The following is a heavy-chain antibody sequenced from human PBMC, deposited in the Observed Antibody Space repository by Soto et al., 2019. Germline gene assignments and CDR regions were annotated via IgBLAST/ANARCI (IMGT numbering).Heavy chain of an antibody. CDR3: ARSRRYYDFWSGYSDAFDI. J-gene: IGHJ3*02. D-gene: IGHD3-3*01. Sequence: PSETLSLTCTVSGGSISSYYWSWIRQPPGKGLDWIVFIYYSGSTNYNPSLKSRVTIPVDTSKNQFSLKLSSVTAADTAVYYCARSRRYYDFWSGYSDAFDIWGQGTMVTVSS. CDR2: IYYSGST. CDR1: GGSISSYY. V-gene: IGHV4-59*01.